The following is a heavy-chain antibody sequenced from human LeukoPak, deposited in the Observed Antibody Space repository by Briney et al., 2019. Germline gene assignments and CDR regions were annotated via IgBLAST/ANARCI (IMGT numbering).Heavy chain of an antibody. Sequence: GGSLRLSCAASGFTFSSYWMSWVRQAPGKGLEWVDNIKQDGSEKYYVDSVKGRFTISRDNAKNSLYLQMNSLRAEDTAVYYCARTATYYDTLTGFSPDAFDIWGQGTMVTVSS. CDR1: GFTFSSYW. CDR3: ARTATYYDTLTGFSPDAFDI. J-gene: IGHJ3*02. D-gene: IGHD3-9*01. CDR2: IKQDGSEK. V-gene: IGHV3-7*01.